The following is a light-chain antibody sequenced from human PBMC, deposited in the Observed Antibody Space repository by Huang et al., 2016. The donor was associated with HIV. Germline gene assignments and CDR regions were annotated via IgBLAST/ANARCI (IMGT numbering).Light chain of an antibody. J-gene: IGKJ2*01. Sequence: EIVLTPSPATLSVSPGERATLSCRASQSVSSNLAWFQQKPGQAPRLLIYGASTRATGIPARFSGTGSGTAFTLTISSLQSEDFAVYFCQQYNDWYTFGQGTKLEI. CDR2: GAS. CDR3: QQYNDWYT. V-gene: IGKV3-15*01. CDR1: QSVSSN.